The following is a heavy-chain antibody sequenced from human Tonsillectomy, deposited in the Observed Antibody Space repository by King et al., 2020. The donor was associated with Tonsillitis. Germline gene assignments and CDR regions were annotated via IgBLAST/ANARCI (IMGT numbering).Heavy chain of an antibody. Sequence: VQLVESGGGLVRPGGSLRLSCAASGFILSSHTMNWVRRAPGKGLEWFSSIIANGVYIYYADSIEARFTISRDTPKNSLFLQMNRLRAEDTAVYYCARGDLDSSGYFLDYWGQGTLVTVSS. D-gene: IGHD3-22*01. J-gene: IGHJ4*02. CDR1: GFILSSHT. V-gene: IGHV3-21*01. CDR3: ARGDLDSSGYFLDY. CDR2: IIANGVYI.